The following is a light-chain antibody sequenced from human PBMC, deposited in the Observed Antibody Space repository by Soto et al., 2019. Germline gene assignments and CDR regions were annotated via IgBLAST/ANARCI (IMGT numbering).Light chain of an antibody. Sequence: EIVLTQSPATLSXXPGXRATLSCRASQSVSSYLAWYQQKPGQAPRLLIYDASNRATGIPAXXXXXXXXXXXXXXXSSLEPEDFAVYYCQQRSNWLPITFGQGTRLEXK. V-gene: IGKV3-11*01. CDR2: DAS. CDR1: QSVSSY. J-gene: IGKJ5*01. CDR3: QQRSNWLPIT.